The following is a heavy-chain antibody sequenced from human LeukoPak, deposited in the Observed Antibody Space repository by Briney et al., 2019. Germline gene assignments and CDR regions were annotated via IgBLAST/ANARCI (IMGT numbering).Heavy chain of an antibody. CDR1: GGSISSYY. D-gene: IGHD2-15*01. V-gene: IGHV4-59*08. CDR3: ARQDYVVAAANV. Sequence: SETLSLTCTVSGGSISSYYWSWIRQPPGKGLEWIGYVYYSGSANYNPSLKSRVTISMDTSKNQFSLKLSSVVAADTAVYYCARQDYVVAAANVWGQGTTVTVSS. J-gene: IGHJ6*02. CDR2: VYYSGSA.